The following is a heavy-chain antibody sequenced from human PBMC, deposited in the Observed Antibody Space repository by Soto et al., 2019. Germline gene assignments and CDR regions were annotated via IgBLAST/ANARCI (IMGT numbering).Heavy chain of an antibody. Sequence: SQTLSLTCAISGDSVSSNSAAWNWIRQSPSRGLEWLGRTYYRSKWYNDYAVSVKSRITINPDTSKNQFSLQLNSVTPEDTAVYYCARGRRRGAVDVYYSCCYGMHGWGQGSTVAVSS. CDR2: TYYRSKWYN. V-gene: IGHV6-1*01. D-gene: IGHD6-19*01. CDR3: ARGRRRGAVDVYYSCCYGMHG. J-gene: IGHJ6*02. CDR1: GDSVSSNSAA.